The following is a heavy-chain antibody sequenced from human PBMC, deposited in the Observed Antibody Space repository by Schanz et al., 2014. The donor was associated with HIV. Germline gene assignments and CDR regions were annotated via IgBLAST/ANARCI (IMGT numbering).Heavy chain of an antibody. V-gene: IGHV3-30*04. CDR1: GFTFNSYA. Sequence: QVQLVESGGGVVQPGRSLRLSCAASGFTFNSYAMHWVRQAPGKGLEWVAFISYDGSNKYYADSVKGRFTISRDNSKNTLFLQMNSLRGEDTAVYYCVRGNGGLDYWGPGTQVTVSS. J-gene: IGHJ4*02. CDR3: VRGNGGLDY. CDR2: ISYDGSNK. D-gene: IGHD7-27*01.